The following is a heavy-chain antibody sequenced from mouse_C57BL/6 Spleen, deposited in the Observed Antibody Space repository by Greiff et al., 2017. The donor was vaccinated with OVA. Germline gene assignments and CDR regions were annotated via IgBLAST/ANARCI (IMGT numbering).Heavy chain of an antibody. Sequence: EVKLVESGEGLVKPGGSLKLSCAASGFTFSSYAMSWVRQTPEKRLEWVAYISSGGDYISYADTVKGRFTISRDNARNPLYLQMSSLKSEDTAMYYCTSDRDAMDYWGQGTSVTVSS. V-gene: IGHV5-9-1*02. J-gene: IGHJ4*01. CDR1: GFTFSSYA. CDR3: TSDRDAMDY. CDR2: ISSGGDYI. D-gene: IGHD3-1*01.